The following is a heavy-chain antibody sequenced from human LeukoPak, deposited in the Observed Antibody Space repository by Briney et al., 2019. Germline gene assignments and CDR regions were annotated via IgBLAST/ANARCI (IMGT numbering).Heavy chain of an antibody. J-gene: IGHJ3*02. CDR3: VREASGGTKGVSGTFDI. V-gene: IGHV3-7*01. CDR1: GFTFSSYW. D-gene: IGHD6-13*01. Sequence: GGSLRLSCAASGFTFSSYWMSWVRQAPGKGLEWVANIKQDGSEKYYVDSVKGRFTISRDNAKNSLYLQMNSLRAEDTAVYHCVREASGGTKGVSGTFDIWGQGTLVTVSS. CDR2: IKQDGSEK.